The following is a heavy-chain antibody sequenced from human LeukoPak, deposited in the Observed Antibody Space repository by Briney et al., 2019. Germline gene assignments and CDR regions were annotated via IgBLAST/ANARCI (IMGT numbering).Heavy chain of an antibody. Sequence: AVXSYDGXXXXYADSVKGRFTISRDNSKNTLYLQMNSLRAEDTAVYYCARGRSTYYDFWSGYQLAPHDAFDIWGQGTMVTVSS. D-gene: IGHD3-3*01. CDR2: XSYDGXXX. CDR3: ARGRSTYYDFWSGYQLAPHDAFDI. V-gene: IGHV3-30-3*01. J-gene: IGHJ3*02.